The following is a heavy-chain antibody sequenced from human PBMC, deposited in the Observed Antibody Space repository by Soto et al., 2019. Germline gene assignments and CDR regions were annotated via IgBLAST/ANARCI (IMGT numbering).Heavy chain of an antibody. CDR1: GYTFTSYG. D-gene: IGHD3-22*01. CDR2: ISAYNGNT. Sequence: ASVKVSFKASGYTFTSYGISWVRQAPGQGLEWMGWISAYNGNTNYAQKLQGRVTITADKSTSTAYMELSSLRSEDTAVYYCARMGSDYDSSGYNYYYYGMDVWGQGTTVTVSS. CDR3: ARMGSDYDSSGYNYYYYGMDV. V-gene: IGHV1-18*01. J-gene: IGHJ6*02.